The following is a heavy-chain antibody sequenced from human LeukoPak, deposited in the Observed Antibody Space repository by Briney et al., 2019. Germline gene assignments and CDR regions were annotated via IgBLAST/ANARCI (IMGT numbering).Heavy chain of an antibody. Sequence: ASVKVSCKASGYTFTGYYMHWVRQAPGQGLEWMGWTNPNSGGTNYAQKFQGRVTMTRDTSISTAYMELSRLRSDDTAVYYCARVSAVAGFFSGGYFDYWGQGTLVTVSS. D-gene: IGHD6-19*01. J-gene: IGHJ4*02. V-gene: IGHV1-2*02. CDR3: ARVSAVAGFFSGGYFDY. CDR1: GYTFTGYY. CDR2: TNPNSGGT.